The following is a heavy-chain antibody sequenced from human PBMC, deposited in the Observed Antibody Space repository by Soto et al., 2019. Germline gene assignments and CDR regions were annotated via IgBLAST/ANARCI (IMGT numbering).Heavy chain of an antibody. D-gene: IGHD4-17*01. Sequence: QVQLVQSGAEVKKPGSWVKVSCKASGGTISSYAISWVRQAPGQGLEWMGGIIPIFGTANYAQKFQGRVTITADKSTSTAYMELSSLRSEDTAVYYCAREGDYGSPYAFDIWGQGTMVTVSS. J-gene: IGHJ3*02. CDR1: GGTISSYA. V-gene: IGHV1-69*06. CDR3: AREGDYGSPYAFDI. CDR2: IIPIFGTA.